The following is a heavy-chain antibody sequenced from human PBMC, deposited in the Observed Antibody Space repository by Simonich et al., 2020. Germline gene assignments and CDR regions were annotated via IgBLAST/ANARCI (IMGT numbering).Heavy chain of an antibody. J-gene: IGHJ4*02. CDR3: ARNRLDY. CDR1: GFTFSRYW. Sequence: EVQLVESGGGLVQPGGSLRLSCAASGFTFSRYWMHWVRQAPGKGVVGVARINSDGDSTSSADSVKGRFTISRDNAKNTRYLQMNSLRAEDTAVYYCARNRLDYWGQGTLVTVSS. V-gene: IGHV3-74*01. CDR2: INSDGDST.